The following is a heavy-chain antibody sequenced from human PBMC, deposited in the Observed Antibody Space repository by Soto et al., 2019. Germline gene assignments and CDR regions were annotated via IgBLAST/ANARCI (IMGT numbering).Heavy chain of an antibody. V-gene: IGHV1-2*02. CDR1: GYNFTGYY. J-gene: IGHJ6*02. CDR2: INPETGGT. CDR3: ARELYQVISDGMDV. Sequence: QVQLVQSGADVKTPGASVRVSCKASGYNFTGYYVHWVREAPGQGLEWMGWINPETGGTSYAQKFQDRVTLSSDTDINTAYLELSRLRFDDAAVYFCARELYQVISDGMDVWGQGATVTVSS. D-gene: IGHD2-2*01.